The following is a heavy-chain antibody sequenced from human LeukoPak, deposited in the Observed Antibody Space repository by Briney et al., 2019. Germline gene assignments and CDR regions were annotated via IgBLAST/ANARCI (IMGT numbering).Heavy chain of an antibody. CDR3: ARVDSSSCCYYCYMDV. D-gene: IGHD6-13*01. V-gene: IGHV4-59*01. J-gene: IGHJ6*03. CDR1: GGSISSYY. CDR2: IYYSGST. Sequence: SETLSLTCTVSGGSISSYYWTWIRQPPGKGLEWIGYIYYSGSTNYNPSLKSRVTISVDKAKNQFSLKLSSVTAADTAVYYCARVDSSSCCYYCYMDVWGKGTTVTVSS.